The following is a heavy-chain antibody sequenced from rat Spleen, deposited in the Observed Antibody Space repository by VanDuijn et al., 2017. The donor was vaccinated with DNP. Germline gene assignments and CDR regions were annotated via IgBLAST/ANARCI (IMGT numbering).Heavy chain of an antibody. CDR1: GFTFSDCN. V-gene: IGHV5S10*01. J-gene: IGHJ4*01. CDR3: ATHNNYYFGMDA. CDR2: IIYDGTRT. D-gene: IGHD1-10*01. Sequence: EVQLVESGGGLVQPGGSLKLSCATSGFTFSDCNMAWVSQAPKKGLEWVATIIYDGTRTYYRNSVRGRFTISRDNAKSTLYLQMDSLRSEDTATYYCATHNNYYFGMDAWGQGTSVTVSS.